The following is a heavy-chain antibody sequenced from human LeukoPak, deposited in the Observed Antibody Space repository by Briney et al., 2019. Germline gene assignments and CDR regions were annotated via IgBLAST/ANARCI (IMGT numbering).Heavy chain of an antibody. CDR2: ISGSGGST. CDR3: ARDWSTTSRISGFDY. CDR1: GFTFSSYA. J-gene: IGHJ4*02. D-gene: IGHD2/OR15-2a*01. Sequence: GGSLRLSCAASGFTFSSYAMSWVRQAPGKGLEWVSAISGSGGSTYYADSVKGRFTISRDNAKNSVFLEMNSLRAEDTALYYCARDWSTTSRISGFDYWGQGTLVTVSA. V-gene: IGHV3-23*01.